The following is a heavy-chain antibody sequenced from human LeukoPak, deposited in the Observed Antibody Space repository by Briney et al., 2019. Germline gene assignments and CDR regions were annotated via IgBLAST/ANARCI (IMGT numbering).Heavy chain of an antibody. J-gene: IGHJ4*02. Sequence: GAGGNVTFKSSGSTFTSYYMHWLRLPPAPGLGWVGWINSNSGGTNYAQKFQGRVTMTRDTSISTAYMELSRLRSDDTAVYYCARDRVVAPAAFDYWGQGTLVTVSS. CDR2: INSNSGGT. CDR1: GSTFTSYY. D-gene: IGHD2-2*01. V-gene: IGHV1-2*02. CDR3: ARDRVVAPAAFDY.